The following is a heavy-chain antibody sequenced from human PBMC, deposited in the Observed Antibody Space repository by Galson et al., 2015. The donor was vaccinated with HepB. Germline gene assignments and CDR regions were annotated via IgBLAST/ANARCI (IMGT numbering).Heavy chain of an antibody. CDR1: GYSFTSYW. J-gene: IGHJ5*02. D-gene: IGHD6-13*01. Sequence: SGAEVKKPGESLRISCKGSGYSFTSYWISWVRQMPGKGLEWMGRIDPSDSYTNYSPSFQGHVTISADKSISTAYLQWSSLKASDTAMYYCARLKSSIAAAGTEINWFDPWGQGTLVTVSS. V-gene: IGHV5-10-1*01. CDR2: IDPSDSYT. CDR3: ARLKSSIAAAGTEINWFDP.